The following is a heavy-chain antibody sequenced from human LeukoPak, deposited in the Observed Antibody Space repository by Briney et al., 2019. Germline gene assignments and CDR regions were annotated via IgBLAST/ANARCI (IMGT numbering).Heavy chain of an antibody. V-gene: IGHV3-49*03. CDR1: GFTFGDYS. Sequence: PGGSLRLSCTASGFTFGDYSMSWFRQAPGKGLEWVGFIRSQAYGGTTEYAASVKGRFTISRDDSKSIAYLQMNSLKTEDTAVYYCTRANYYDSSGYYEPPDYWGQGTLVTVSS. CDR3: TRANYYDSSGYYEPPDY. D-gene: IGHD3-22*01. J-gene: IGHJ4*02. CDR2: IRSQAYGGTT.